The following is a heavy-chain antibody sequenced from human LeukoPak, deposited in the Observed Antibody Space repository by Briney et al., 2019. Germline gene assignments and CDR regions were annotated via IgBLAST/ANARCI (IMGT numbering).Heavy chain of an antibody. CDR3: ARGGGYYSSTSCYPGV. J-gene: IGHJ4*02. D-gene: IGHD2-2*01. Sequence: GRSLGLSCAVSGFTFEDYGMSWVRHPSGKGLEWVSGINWTGRSTVCLGSVKGRFTISRHNAKNSLNLQRTSLRAEYTALCYCARGGGYYSSTSCYPGVWGQGTLVTVSS. CDR1: GFTFEDYG. CDR2: INWTGRST. V-gene: IGHV3-20*04.